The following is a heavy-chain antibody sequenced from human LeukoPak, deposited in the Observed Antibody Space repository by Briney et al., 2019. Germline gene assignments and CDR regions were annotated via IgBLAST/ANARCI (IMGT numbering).Heavy chain of an antibody. J-gene: IGHJ6*03. Sequence: PGGSLRLSCAASGFTFSSYDMSWVRQAPGKGLEWVSGVCGSGGSTYYADFVKGRITISRAYYKNTLYLQRNTLRAEDTAAYDCVRLYYYHYMDVWGKGTTVTVSS. CDR2: VCGSGGST. CDR3: VRLYYYHYMDV. V-gene: IGHV3-23*01. CDR1: GFTFSSYD.